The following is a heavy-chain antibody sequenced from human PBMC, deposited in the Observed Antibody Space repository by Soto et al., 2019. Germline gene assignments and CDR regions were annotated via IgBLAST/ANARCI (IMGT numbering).Heavy chain of an antibody. CDR1: GCSISSGGYY. Sequence: PXETLSLTCTVSGCSISSGGYYWSWIRLHPGKGLEWIGYIYYSGSTYYNPSLKSRVTISVDTSKNQFSLKLSSVTAADTAVYYCARDGGSVAAAGRLDYWGQGTLVTAPQ. CDR2: IYYSGST. J-gene: IGHJ4*02. D-gene: IGHD6-13*01. CDR3: ARDGGSVAAAGRLDY. V-gene: IGHV4-31*03.